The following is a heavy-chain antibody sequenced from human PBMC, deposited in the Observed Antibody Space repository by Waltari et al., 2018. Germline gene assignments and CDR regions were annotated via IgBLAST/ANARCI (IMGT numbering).Heavy chain of an antibody. CDR2: IYYSGST. V-gene: IGHV4-59*11. J-gene: IGHJ6*02. Sequence: QVQLQESGPGLVKPSETLSLTCTVSGGSISSHYWSWIRQPPGKGLEWIGYIYYSGSTNYNPSLKSRVTISVDTSKNQFSLKLSSVTAADTAVYYCARGLGAPSYYYGMDVWGQGTTVTVSS. D-gene: IGHD1-26*01. CDR1: GGSISSHY. CDR3: ARGLGAPSYYYGMDV.